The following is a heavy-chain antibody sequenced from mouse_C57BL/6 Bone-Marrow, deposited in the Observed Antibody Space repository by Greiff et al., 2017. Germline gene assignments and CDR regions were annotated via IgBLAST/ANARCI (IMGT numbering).Heavy chain of an antibody. CDR3: ARSGPLGRSFDY. CDR2: IYPTSGRT. J-gene: IGHJ2*01. V-gene: IGHV1-55*01. D-gene: IGHD4-1*01. Sequence: VKLQQPGAELVKPGASVKMSCKASGYTFTSYWITWVKQRPGQGLEWIGDIYPTSGRTNYIEKFKSKAILTVDTSSNTAYMQLSSLTSEDSAVFYCARSGPLGRSFDYWGQGTTLTVSS. CDR1: GYTFTSYW.